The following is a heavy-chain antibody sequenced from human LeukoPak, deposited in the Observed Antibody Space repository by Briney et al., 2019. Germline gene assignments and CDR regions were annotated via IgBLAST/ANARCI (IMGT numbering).Heavy chain of an antibody. Sequence: ASVKVSCKASGYTFTGYYMHWVRQAPGQGLEWMGWINPNSGGTNYAQKFQGRVTMTRDTSISTACMELSRLRSDDTAVYYCARSASCCYPGDYWGQGTLVTVSS. CDR3: ARSASCCYPGDY. J-gene: IGHJ4*02. D-gene: IGHD2-2*01. CDR1: GYTFTGYY. V-gene: IGHV1-2*02. CDR2: INPNSGGT.